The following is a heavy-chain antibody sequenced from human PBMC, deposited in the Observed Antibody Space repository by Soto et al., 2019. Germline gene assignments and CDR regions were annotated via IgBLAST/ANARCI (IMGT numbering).Heavy chain of an antibody. CDR1: GGSISSSSYY. V-gene: IGHV4-39*01. D-gene: IGHD2-15*01. Sequence: QLQLQESGPGLVKPSETLSLTCTVSGGSISSSSYYWGWIRQPPGKGLEWIGSIYYSGSTYYNPSLKSRVTISVDTSKNQFSLKLSSVTAADTAVYYCARHEGDCSGGSCYLLTEELNAFDIWGQGTMVTVSS. J-gene: IGHJ3*02. CDR3: ARHEGDCSGGSCYLLTEELNAFDI. CDR2: IYYSGST.